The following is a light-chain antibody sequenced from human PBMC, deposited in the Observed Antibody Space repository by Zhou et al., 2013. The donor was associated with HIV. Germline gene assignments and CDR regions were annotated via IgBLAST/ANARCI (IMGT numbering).Light chain of an antibody. CDR3: MQATQFPQYS. V-gene: IGKV2-24*01. Sequence: DIVMTQTPLSSPVTLGQPASISCRSSQSLLSFDGDTYLNWLHQRPGQPPRLLIYKTSIRFSGVPDRFSGSGAGTDFTLKISRVEAEDVGVYYCMQATQFPQYSFGQGTKLEIK. CDR1: QSLLSFDGDTY. CDR2: KTS. J-gene: IGKJ2*03.